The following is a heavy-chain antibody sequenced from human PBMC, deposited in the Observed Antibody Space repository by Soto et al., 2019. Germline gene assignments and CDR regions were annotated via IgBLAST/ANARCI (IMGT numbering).Heavy chain of an antibody. CDR1: GGSIRTTISF. Sequence: SETLSLTCTVSGGSIRTTISFWGWIRHPPGKGLEWIASVYHSGSTYYSPPLKSRVTLSVDTSNNQFSLTLSSVTAADTAVYFCARDFGSFDYWGQGTLVTVXS. J-gene: IGHJ4*02. CDR2: VYHSGST. CDR3: ARDFGSFDY. V-gene: IGHV4-39*01. D-gene: IGHD3-16*01.